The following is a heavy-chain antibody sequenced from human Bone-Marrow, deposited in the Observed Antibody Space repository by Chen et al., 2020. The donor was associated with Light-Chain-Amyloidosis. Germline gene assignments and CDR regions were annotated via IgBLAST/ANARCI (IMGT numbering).Heavy chain of an antibody. Sequence: EVARAESGGTSVHTGECLRPSCAAPKLTFSNFWMSWVRQAPGKGLEWVANIKDDGSETYYVDSVNGRFLISRDNAKKSLYLQMNSLRVEDTAVYYCARRFSRNWGNWYFDLWGRGTLVTVSS. CDR2: IKDDGSET. CDR3: ARRFSRNWGNWYFDL. D-gene: IGHD6-13*01. J-gene: IGHJ2*01. V-gene: IGHV3-7*01. CDR1: KLTFSNFW.